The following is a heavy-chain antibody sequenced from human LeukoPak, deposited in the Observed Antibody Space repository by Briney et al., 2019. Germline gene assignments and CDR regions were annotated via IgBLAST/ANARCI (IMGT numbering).Heavy chain of an antibody. V-gene: IGHV1-18*01. CDR2: ISGYNGNT. Sequence: ASVKVSCKASGYTFSNWGISWVRQAPGQGLEWMGWISGYNGNTNYAQKFQGRVTMTRDTSTSTVYMDLRSLRSEDTAVYFCARDMLAVPSNWFDPWGQGTLVTVSS. CDR3: ARDMLAVPSNWFDP. CDR1: GYTFSNWG. D-gene: IGHD2-8*01. J-gene: IGHJ5*02.